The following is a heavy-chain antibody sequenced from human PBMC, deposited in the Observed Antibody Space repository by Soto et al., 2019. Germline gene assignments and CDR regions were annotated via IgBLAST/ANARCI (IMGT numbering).Heavy chain of an antibody. CDR3: ARDRPSSGGAFDI. CDR1: GGSISASNW. CDR2: VYHSGST. Sequence: SETLSLTCAVSGGSISASNWWSWVRQPPGKGLEWIGEVYHSGSTNYNPSFKSRVAMSVDKSKNQFSLKLNSVTAADTAVYYCARDRPSSGGAFDIWGQGTMVT. D-gene: IGHD2-15*01. J-gene: IGHJ3*02. V-gene: IGHV4-4*02.